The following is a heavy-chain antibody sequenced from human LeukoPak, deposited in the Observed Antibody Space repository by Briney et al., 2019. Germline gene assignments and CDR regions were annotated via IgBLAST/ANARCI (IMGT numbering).Heavy chain of an antibody. CDR1: GFTFSSYW. CDR2: IKQDGSEK. J-gene: IGHJ6*03. D-gene: IGHD3-3*01. V-gene: IGHV3-7*01. Sequence: PGGSLRLSCAASGFTFSSYWMSWVRQAPGKGLEWVANIKQDGSEKYYVDSVKGRFTISRDNAKNSLYLQMNSLRAEDTAVYYCARSLGNNVLRFLEWLLVHTYYYYYMDVWGKGTTVTVSS. CDR3: ARSLGNNVLRFLEWLLVHTYYYYYMDV.